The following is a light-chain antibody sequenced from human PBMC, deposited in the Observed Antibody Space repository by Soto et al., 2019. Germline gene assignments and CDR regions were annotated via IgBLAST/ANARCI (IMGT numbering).Light chain of an antibody. V-gene: IGKV1-27*01. CDR1: QDISNY. Sequence: DIQMTQSPSSLSASVGDRVTITCRASQDISNYLAWYKREPAKVPKLLIFAASTFHSGVPARFSGSGSGTDFTLTISSLEPEDVATYFCQRYNSPPFTFGPGTKVDI. CDR3: QRYNSPPFT. CDR2: AAS. J-gene: IGKJ3*01.